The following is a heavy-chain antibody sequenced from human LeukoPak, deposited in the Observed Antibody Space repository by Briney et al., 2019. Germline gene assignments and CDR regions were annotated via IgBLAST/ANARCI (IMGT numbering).Heavy chain of an antibody. J-gene: IGHJ4*02. CDR1: GDSVSSNSVT. CDR3: AREVDLASIRDY. CDR2: TYYRSKGYF. V-gene: IGHV6-1*01. Sequence: SQTLSLTCALSGDSVSSNSVTWNWIRQSPSRGLEWLGRTYYRSKGYFQYAVYVKSRMTINPDTSKNQFSLQLNSVTPEDTAVYYCAREVDLASIRDYWGQGILVTVSS. D-gene: IGHD6-19*01.